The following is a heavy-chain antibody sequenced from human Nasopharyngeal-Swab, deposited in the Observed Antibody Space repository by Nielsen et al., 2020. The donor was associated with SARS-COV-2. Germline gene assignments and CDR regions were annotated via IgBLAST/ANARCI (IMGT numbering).Heavy chain of an antibody. J-gene: IGHJ6*03. V-gene: IGHV4-30-4*01. Sequence: WIRQPPGKGLEWIGYIYYSGSTYYNPSLKSRVTISVDTSKNQFSLKLSSVTAADTAVYYCARDPTPLNYYYYYYMDVWGKGTTVTASS. CDR2: IYYSGST. CDR3: ARDPTPLNYYYYYYMDV.